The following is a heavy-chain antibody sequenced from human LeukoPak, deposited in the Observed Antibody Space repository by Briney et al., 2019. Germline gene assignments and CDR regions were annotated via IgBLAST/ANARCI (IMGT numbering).Heavy chain of an antibody. V-gene: IGHV4-59*13. Sequence: PSETLSLTCTVSGGSISSYYWSWIRQPPGKGLEWIGYIYYSGSTNYNPSLKSRVTISVDTSKNQFSLELSSVTAADTAVYYCARVRVGAVDYWGQGTLVTVSS. CDR3: ARVRVGAVDY. CDR2: IYYSGST. J-gene: IGHJ4*02. CDR1: GGSISSYY. D-gene: IGHD1-26*01.